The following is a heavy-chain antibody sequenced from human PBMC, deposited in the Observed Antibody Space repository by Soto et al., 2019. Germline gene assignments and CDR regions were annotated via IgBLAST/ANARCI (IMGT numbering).Heavy chain of an antibody. CDR2: IYHSGST. CDR3: ARDRNYYDSSGYYSRFDY. D-gene: IGHD3-22*01. V-gene: IGHV4-4*02. CDR1: GGSISSSNW. J-gene: IGHJ4*02. Sequence: QVQLQESGPGLVKPSGTLSLTCAVSGGSISSSNWWSWVRQPPGKGLEWIGEIYHSGSTNYNPSLKSRVTISVDKSKSQFSLKLSSVTAADTAVYYCARDRNYYDSSGYYSRFDYWGQGTLVTVSS.